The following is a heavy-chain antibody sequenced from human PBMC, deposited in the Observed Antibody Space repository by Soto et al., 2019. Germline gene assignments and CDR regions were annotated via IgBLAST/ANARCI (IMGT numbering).Heavy chain of an antibody. CDR2: MSFDGSNK. V-gene: IGHV3-30*18. Sequence: QVQLVESGGGVVQPGRSLRLSCAASGFTFRSYGMHWVRQAPGKGLEWVALMSFDGSNKYYADSVRGRFTISSDTSKRTLYLQMDILRPEDTAVYYCAKEFGWELQLSHPYYNSGMDVWGQGTTVTVSS. CDR1: GFTFRSYG. J-gene: IGHJ6*02. D-gene: IGHD1-1*01. CDR3: AKEFGWELQLSHPYYNSGMDV.